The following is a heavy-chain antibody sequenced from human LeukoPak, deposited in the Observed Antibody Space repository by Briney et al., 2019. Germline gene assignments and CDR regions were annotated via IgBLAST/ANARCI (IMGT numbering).Heavy chain of an antibody. CDR1: GGSISSYY. CDR2: VYNSGST. J-gene: IGHJ5*02. D-gene: IGHD2-15*01. V-gene: IGHV4-59*01. Sequence: SETLSLTCTVSGGSISSYYWTWIRQPPGKGLEWIGYVYNSGSTNYNPSLKSRVTISVDTSKKQVSLKLSSVTAADTALYYCARAAYCGGGSYCSRLGNWFDPWGQGTLVTVSS. CDR3: ARAAYCGGGSYCSRLGNWFDP.